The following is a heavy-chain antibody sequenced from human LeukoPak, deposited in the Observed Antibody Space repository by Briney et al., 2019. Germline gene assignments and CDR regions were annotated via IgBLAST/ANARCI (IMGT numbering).Heavy chain of an antibody. CDR1: GYTFTNYA. D-gene: IGHD2-21*01. CDR2: INLVNGNT. V-gene: IGHV1-3*03. CDR3: ARGRGTIGSNRDFYFYYYMDL. J-gene: IGHJ6*03. Sequence: ASVKVSCKASGYTFTNYAMHWVRLDPGQRLQWMGWINLVNGNTKYSQYFEGRVTITRDTSASTVYMELSSLRPDDMAVYYCARGRGTIGSNRDFYFYYYMDLWGNGTTVTVSS.